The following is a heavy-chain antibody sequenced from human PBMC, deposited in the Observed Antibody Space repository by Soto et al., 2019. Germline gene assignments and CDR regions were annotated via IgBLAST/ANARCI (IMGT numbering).Heavy chain of an antibody. CDR3: ARWGTTGGLDV. CDR2: TSYDGTNN. CDR1: GFTFRSYA. V-gene: IGHV3-30*04. J-gene: IGHJ4*02. Sequence: QVQLVESGGGVVQPGTSLRLSCVGSGFTFRSYAIHWVRQAPGKGLEWVALTSYDGTNNYYGDSVKGRFTISRDNSKNTVDLQMDSLRLEDTSLYYCARWGTTGGLDVWGPGTLVSVSS. D-gene: IGHD3-16*01.